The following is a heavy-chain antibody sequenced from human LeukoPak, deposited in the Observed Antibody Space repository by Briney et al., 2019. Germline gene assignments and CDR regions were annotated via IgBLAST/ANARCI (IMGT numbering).Heavy chain of an antibody. J-gene: IGHJ4*02. D-gene: IGHD6-13*01. CDR2: ISGSGGST. CDR1: GFTFSSYA. V-gene: IGHV3-23*01. Sequence: GGSLRLSCAASGFTFSSYAMSWVRQAPVKGLEWVSAISGSGGSTYYADSVKGRFTISRDNSKNTLYLQINSLRAEDTAVYYCARRIAAAARFDYWGQGTLVTVSS. CDR3: ARRIAAAARFDY.